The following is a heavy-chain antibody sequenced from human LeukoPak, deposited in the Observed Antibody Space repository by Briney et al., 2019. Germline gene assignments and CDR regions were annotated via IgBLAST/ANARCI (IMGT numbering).Heavy chain of an antibody. CDR1: GGTFSSYA. J-gene: IGHJ3*02. V-gene: IGHV1-69*05. CDR2: IIPIFGTA. CDR3: ARDRNNYDFWSGTLGSAFDI. Sequence: ASVKVSCKASGGTFSSYAISWVRQAPGQGLEWMGGIIPIFGTANYAQKFQGRVTITTDESTSTAYMELSSLRSEDTAVYYCARDRNNYDFWSGTLGSAFDIWGQGTMVTVSS. D-gene: IGHD3-3*01.